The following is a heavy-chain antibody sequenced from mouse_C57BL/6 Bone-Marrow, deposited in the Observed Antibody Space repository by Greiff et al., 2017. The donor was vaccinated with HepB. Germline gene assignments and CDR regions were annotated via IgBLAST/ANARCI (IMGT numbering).Heavy chain of an antibody. Sequence: VQLQQSGPELVKPGASVKISCKASGYTFTDYYMNWVKQSHGKSLEWIGDINPNNGGTSYNQKFKGKATLTVDKSSSTAYMELRSLTSEDSAVYYCARGGQGYYGSSHYWGQGTTLTVSS. CDR1: GYTFTDYY. V-gene: IGHV1-26*01. D-gene: IGHD1-1*01. CDR3: ARGGQGYYGSSHY. J-gene: IGHJ2*01. CDR2: INPNNGGT.